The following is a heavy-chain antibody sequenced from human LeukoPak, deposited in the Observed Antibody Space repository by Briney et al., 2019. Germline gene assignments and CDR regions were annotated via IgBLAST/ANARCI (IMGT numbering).Heavy chain of an antibody. V-gene: IGHV3-48*03. D-gene: IGHD3-22*01. CDR1: GFTFSSYE. CDR3: AKGGYYDSGGYYPDAFDI. Sequence: QPGGSLRLSCAASGFTFSSYEMNWVRQAPGKGLEWVSYISSGGSTIYYADSVKGRFTISRDNSKNTLNLQMNSLGTEDTAVYYCAKGGYYDSGGYYPDAFDIWGQGTMVTVSS. CDR2: ISSGGSTI. J-gene: IGHJ3*02.